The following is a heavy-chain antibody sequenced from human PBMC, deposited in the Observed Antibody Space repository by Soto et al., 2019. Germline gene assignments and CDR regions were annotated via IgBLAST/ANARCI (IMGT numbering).Heavy chain of an antibody. CDR1: GYTFTSYA. V-gene: IGHV1-3*01. D-gene: IGHD6-19*01. CDR2: INAGNGNT. J-gene: IGHJ4*02. CDR3: ARDLGGWPDY. Sequence: QVQLVQSGAEVKKPGASVKVSCKASGYTFTSYAIHWVRQAPGQRLEWMGWINAGNGNTKYSQKFQDRVTITRDTSASTAYMELSXXXXEXTXXXXCARDLGGWPDYWGQGTLVTVSS.